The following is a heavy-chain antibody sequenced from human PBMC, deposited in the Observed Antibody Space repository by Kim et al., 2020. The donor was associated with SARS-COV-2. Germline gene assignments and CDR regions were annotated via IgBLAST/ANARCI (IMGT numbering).Heavy chain of an antibody. V-gene: IGHV3-30*18. CDR1: GFTFSSYG. J-gene: IGHJ4*02. CDR3: AKDSSSTYYGVDY. D-gene: IGHD2-2*01. Sequence: GGSLRLSCAASGFTFSSYGMHWVRQAPGKGLEWLAIISYDGSERYYVDSAQGRFTISRDKSKSTLSLQMNSLRPEDTAVYYCAKDSSSTYYGVDYWGQG. CDR2: ISYDGSER.